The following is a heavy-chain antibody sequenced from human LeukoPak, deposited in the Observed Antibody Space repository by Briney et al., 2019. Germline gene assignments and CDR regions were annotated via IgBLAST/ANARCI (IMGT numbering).Heavy chain of an antibody. CDR2: IGIDSGNT. J-gene: IGHJ4*02. CDR1: GFPFIEYS. D-gene: IGHD1-1*01. Sequence: GGSLRLSCSASGFPFIEYSMNWVRQAPGKGLEWISYIGIDSGNTKYADSVRGRFTISTDKAKNSLYLQMNSLRVEDTAVYYCARDHNYAFDNWGQGTLVSVAS. CDR3: ARDHNYAFDN. V-gene: IGHV3-48*01.